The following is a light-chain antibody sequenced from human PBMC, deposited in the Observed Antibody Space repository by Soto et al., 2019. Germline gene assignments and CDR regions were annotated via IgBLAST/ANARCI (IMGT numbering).Light chain of an antibody. CDR1: SSDVGGYNY. Sequence: QSALSQPASVSGSPGQSITISCTGTSSDVGGYNYVSWYQQHPGKAPKLTIYDVSYRPSGVSNRFSGSKSGNTASLTISGLQAEDEADYYCSSYTSSSTRVFGTGTKLTVL. V-gene: IGLV2-14*01. J-gene: IGLJ1*01. CDR3: SSYTSSSTRV. CDR2: DVS.